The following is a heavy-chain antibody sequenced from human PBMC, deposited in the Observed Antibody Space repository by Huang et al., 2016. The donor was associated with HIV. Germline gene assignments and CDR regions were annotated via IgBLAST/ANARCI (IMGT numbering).Heavy chain of an antibody. V-gene: IGHV4-34*01. CDR3: ARGQGGYYYYYMDV. CDR1: GGSFSGYY. Sequence: QVQLQQWGAGLLRPSETLSLTCAVYGGSFSGYYGTGIRQPPGKGLEWIGEIKHSEGTNYNPSLKSRVTISVDTSRNQFSLTLTSVTAADTAVYYCARGQGGYYYYYMDVWGKGTTVTVSS. J-gene: IGHJ6*03. CDR2: IKHSEGT.